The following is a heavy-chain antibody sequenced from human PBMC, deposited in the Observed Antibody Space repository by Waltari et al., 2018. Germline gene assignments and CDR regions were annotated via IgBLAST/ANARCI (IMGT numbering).Heavy chain of an antibody. D-gene: IGHD2-2*01. Sequence: EVQLLDSGGGLVQPGGSLRLSCVTSGFTFSDYAMSWVRQAPGKGAGVVSGINEVSGPYDADSVKGRFTISRDNSKNTVYLQMSSLRAEDTAIYYCAKDYPRVGIVLESDAIFDHWGQGALVTVSS. CDR2: INEVSGP. J-gene: IGHJ4*02. CDR3: AKDYPRVGIVLESDAIFDH. CDR1: GFTFSDYA. V-gene: IGHV3-23*01.